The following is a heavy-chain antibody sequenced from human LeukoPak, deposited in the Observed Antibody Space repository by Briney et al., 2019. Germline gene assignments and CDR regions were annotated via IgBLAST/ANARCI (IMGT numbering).Heavy chain of an antibody. J-gene: IGHJ4*02. V-gene: IGHV3-48*04. D-gene: IGHD6-19*01. Sequence: GGSLRLSCAASGFMFSSSWRTWVRQAPGKGLEWVSYISSSGSTIYYADSVKGRFTISRDNAKNSLYLQMNSLRAEDTAVYYCARTSSGWSYFFDYWGQGTLVTVSS. CDR1: GFMFSSSW. CDR3: ARTSSGWSYFFDY. CDR2: ISSSGSTI.